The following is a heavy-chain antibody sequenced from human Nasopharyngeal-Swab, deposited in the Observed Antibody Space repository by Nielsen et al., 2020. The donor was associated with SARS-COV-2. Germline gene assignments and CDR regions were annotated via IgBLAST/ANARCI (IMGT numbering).Heavy chain of an antibody. CDR2: IWYDGIKK. V-gene: IGHV3-33*01. J-gene: IGHJ4*02. D-gene: IGHD3-10*01. CDR1: GFSFRDYG. Sequence: GESLKISCVASGFSFRDYGMHWVRQTPGKGLEWVAVIWYDGIKKYYGDSVKGRFTISRDISMNTLYLQMNSLRVEDTAVYYCAREGRVATFDYWGQGTLVTVSS. CDR3: AREGRVATFDY.